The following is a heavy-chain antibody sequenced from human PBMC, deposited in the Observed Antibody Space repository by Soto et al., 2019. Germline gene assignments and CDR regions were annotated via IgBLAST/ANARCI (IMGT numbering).Heavy chain of an antibody. Sequence: QLQLQESGPGLVKPSETLSLTCTVSGGSISSSSYYGGWIRQPPGKGLEWIGRIYYSGSTNYNPSLKGRVTISVDTSKNQFSLKLSSVTAADTAVYYCARPRPLQRSGWYLGWFDPWGQGTLVTVSS. D-gene: IGHD6-19*01. CDR3: ARPRPLQRSGWYLGWFDP. CDR1: GGSISSSSYY. V-gene: IGHV4-39*01. J-gene: IGHJ5*02. CDR2: IYYSGST.